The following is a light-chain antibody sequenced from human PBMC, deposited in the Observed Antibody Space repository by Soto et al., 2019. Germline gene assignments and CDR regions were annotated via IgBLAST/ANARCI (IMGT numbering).Light chain of an antibody. CDR2: GAS. CDR1: QSVSRR. Sequence: EVVLTQSPGTLSLSPGGRATLSCRASQSVSRRLAWYQQRPGQSPRLLISGASMRASGVPVRFSASASGADFSLTISRLEPADFAVYYCQQYVSSPPTFGGGTKVDIK. CDR3: QQYVSSPPT. V-gene: IGKV3-20*01. J-gene: IGKJ4*01.